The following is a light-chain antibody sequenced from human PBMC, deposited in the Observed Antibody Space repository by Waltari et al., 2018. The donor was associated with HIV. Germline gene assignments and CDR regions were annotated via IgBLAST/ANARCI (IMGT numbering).Light chain of an antibody. CDR3: QQYGSSPYT. J-gene: IGKJ2*01. Sequence: EIVLTQSPGTLSLSPGERAILSCKTSQSVSSTYLAWYQQKPGQAPRLLLYGTSSRATGIPDRFSGSGSGTDFTLTVSRLEPADFAVYYCQQYGSSPYTFGQGTKLEI. V-gene: IGKV3-20*01. CDR1: QSVSSTY. CDR2: GTS.